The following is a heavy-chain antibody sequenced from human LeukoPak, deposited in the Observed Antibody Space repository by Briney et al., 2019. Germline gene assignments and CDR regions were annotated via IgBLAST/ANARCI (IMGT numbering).Heavy chain of an antibody. CDR1: GYTFTDYY. D-gene: IGHD1-26*01. V-gene: IGHV1-2*02. CDR3: ARSAGIVKRDY. J-gene: IGHJ4*02. CDR2: INPNSGGT. Sequence: ASVKVSCKASGYTFTDYYMLWVRQAPGQGLEWMGWINPNSGGTNSAQRFQGRVTMTRDTSISTAYMELSSLRSDDTAVYYCARSAGIVKRDYWGQGTLVTVSS.